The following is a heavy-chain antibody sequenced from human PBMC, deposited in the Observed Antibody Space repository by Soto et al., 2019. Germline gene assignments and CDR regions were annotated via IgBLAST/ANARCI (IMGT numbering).Heavy chain of an antibody. CDR3: ARNMDSYYGRGSGNGHGV. Sequence: QVRLVQSGAEVKEPGDSVRVSCAASGYTFTAYHIHWVRQAPGQGLEWMGWINPKFGDTGYAQDFQGRVSMTSDMSISTVYMELSRLTSDDTAIYYCARNMDSYYGRGSGNGHGVWGQGTTVTV. CDR1: GYTFTAYH. D-gene: IGHD3-10*02. J-gene: IGHJ6*02. CDR2: INPKFGDT. V-gene: IGHV1-2*02.